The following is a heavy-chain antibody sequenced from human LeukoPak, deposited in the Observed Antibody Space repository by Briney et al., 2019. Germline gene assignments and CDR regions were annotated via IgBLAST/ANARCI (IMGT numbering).Heavy chain of an antibody. J-gene: IGHJ4*02. D-gene: IGHD3-9*01. V-gene: IGHV3-23*01. CDR3: TKRGYFDYYIDS. CDR1: GFTFSAFA. CDR2: ISSSGGSE. Sequence: GGSLRLSCVASGFTFSAFAMTWVRQAPGKGLEWVSDISSSGGSEFYAGSVKGRFSISRDKSKKTLYLQMNSLRVKDTAIYYCTKRGYFDYYIDSWGQGTLVTVSS.